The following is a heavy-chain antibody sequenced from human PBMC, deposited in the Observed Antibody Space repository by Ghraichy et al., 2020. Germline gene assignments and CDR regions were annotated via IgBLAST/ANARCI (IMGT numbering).Heavy chain of an antibody. CDR2: TYYRSTWIY. Sequence: SQTLSLTCAISGDSVSSNRVAWNWIRQSPSRGLEWLGGTYYRSTWIYHYAPSVKSRMTITPDTSKNQFSLHLNSVTPEDTAVYYCARDPAIWDFDFWGQGTLVTVSS. CDR3: ARDPAIWDFDF. D-gene: IGHD2-21*01. V-gene: IGHV6-1*01. J-gene: IGHJ4*02. CDR1: GDSVSSNRVA.